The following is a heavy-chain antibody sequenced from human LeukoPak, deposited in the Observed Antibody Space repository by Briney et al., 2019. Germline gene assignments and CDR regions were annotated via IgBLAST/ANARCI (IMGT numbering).Heavy chain of an antibody. D-gene: IGHD6-19*01. CDR3: ARIYNSSQWLAPGDY. J-gene: IGHJ4*02. CDR2: IYYSGST. CDR1: DGSITNYY. Sequence: PSETLSLTRSVSDGSITNYYWSWIRQPPGKGLEWIGYIYYSGSTTYNPSLKSRVTMSVDTSKTQFSLKLRSVTAADTALYYCARIYNSSQWLAPGDYWGQGTLVTVSS. V-gene: IGHV4-59*01.